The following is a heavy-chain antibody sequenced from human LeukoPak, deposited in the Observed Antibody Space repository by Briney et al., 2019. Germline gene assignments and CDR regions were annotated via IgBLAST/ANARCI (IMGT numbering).Heavy chain of an antibody. D-gene: IGHD6-6*01. Sequence: GASVKVSCKSSGGIFSRDAISWVRQAPGQGLEWVGGIIPRFDTANYAQKFQGRVTMTRDMSTSTVYMELSSLRSEDTAVYYCARDSSSYYFDYWGQGTLVTVSS. CDR1: GGIFSRDA. V-gene: IGHV1-69*05. CDR2: IIPRFDTA. CDR3: ARDSSSYYFDY. J-gene: IGHJ4*02.